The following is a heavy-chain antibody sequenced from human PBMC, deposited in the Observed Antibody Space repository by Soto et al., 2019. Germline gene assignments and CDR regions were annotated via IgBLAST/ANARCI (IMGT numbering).Heavy chain of an antibody. CDR2: IRRMAYGGTT. J-gene: IGHJ4*02. V-gene: IGHV3-49*04. Sequence: GGSLRLSCSASGFNFGSCAMSWVRQSPGKGLEWVGFIRRMAYGGTTDYAASVKGRFSISRDDSKSIVYLQMNSLEIEDTAVYYCTRSLAIDFDSWGQGTLVTVSS. CDR3: TRSLAIDFDS. CDR1: GFNFGSCA.